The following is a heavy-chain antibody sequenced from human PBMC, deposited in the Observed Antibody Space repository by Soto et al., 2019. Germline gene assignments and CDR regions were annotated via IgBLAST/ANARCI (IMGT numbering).Heavy chain of an antibody. CDR1: GFTFSNYA. CDR3: AKGLSGSGYLDP. V-gene: IGHV3-23*01. J-gene: IGHJ5*01. CDR2: ISISGNLT. Sequence: EVQLLESGGGLVQPGGSLRLSCAASGFTFSNYAMSWVRQAPGKGLEWVAAISISGNLTFYADSVKGRFTVSRANSKSTVYLQMNSLRVEDTARYYCAKGLSGSGYLDPWGQGTLVIVSS. D-gene: IGHD3-10*01.